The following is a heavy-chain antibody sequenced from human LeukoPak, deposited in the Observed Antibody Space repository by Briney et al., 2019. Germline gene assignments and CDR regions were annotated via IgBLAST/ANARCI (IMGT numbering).Heavy chain of an antibody. Sequence: GGSLRLSCAASGFTFSSYGMHWVRQAPGKGLEWVAVISYDGSNKYYADSVKGRFTISRDNSKNTLYLQMNSLRAEDTAVYYCAKEAEELLWFGEFHYFDYWGQGPLVTVSS. V-gene: IGHV3-30*18. CDR3: AKEAEELLWFGEFHYFDY. J-gene: IGHJ4*02. CDR1: GFTFSSYG. CDR2: ISYDGSNK. D-gene: IGHD3-10*01.